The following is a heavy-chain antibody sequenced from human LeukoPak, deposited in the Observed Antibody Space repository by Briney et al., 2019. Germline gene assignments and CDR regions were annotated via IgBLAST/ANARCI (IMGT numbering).Heavy chain of an antibody. D-gene: IGHD3-10*01. V-gene: IGHV1-46*01. CDR3: AREVTTMVRGAIKGFDY. J-gene: IGHJ4*02. CDR2: INPNGGST. CDR1: GYTFTSYY. Sequence: ASVKVSCKASGYTFTSYYMHWVRQAPGQGLEWMGIINPNGGSTSYAQKFQGRVTMTRDMSTSTVYMELSSLRSEDTAVYYCAREVTTMVRGAIKGFDYWGQGTLVTVSS.